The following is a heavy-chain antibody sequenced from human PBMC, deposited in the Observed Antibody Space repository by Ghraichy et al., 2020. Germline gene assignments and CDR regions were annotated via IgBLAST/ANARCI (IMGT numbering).Heavy chain of an antibody. J-gene: IGHJ5*02. CDR1: GGSISSSSYY. CDR3: ARHAVSHYYDSSGYWFDP. V-gene: IGHV4-39*01. D-gene: IGHD3-22*01. CDR2: IYYSGST. Sequence: SETLSLTCTVSGGSISSSSYYWGWIRQPPGKGLEWIGSIYYSGSTYYNPSLKSRVTISVDTSKNQFSLKLSSVTAADTAVYYCARHAVSHYYDSSGYWFDPWGQGTLVTVSS.